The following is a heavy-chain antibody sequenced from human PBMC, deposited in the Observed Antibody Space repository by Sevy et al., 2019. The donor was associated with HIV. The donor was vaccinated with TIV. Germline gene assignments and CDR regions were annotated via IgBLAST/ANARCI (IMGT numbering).Heavy chain of an antibody. CDR2: INPNSGST. J-gene: IGHJ6*02. D-gene: IGHD3-3*01. CDR3: ARIFGIFGVGIILGEDYYGMDV. Sequence: ASVKVSCKASGYTFTGYYMHWVRQAPGQGLEWMGRINPNSGSTNYAQKFQGRVTMTRDTSISTAYMELSRLRYDDTAVYYCARIFGIFGVGIILGEDYYGMDVWGQGTTVTVSS. V-gene: IGHV1-2*06. CDR1: GYTFTGYY.